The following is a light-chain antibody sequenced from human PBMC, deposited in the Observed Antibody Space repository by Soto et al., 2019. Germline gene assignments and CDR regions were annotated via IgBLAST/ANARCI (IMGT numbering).Light chain of an antibody. V-gene: IGKV1-5*03. CDR1: QSISRW. J-gene: IGKJ1*01. CDR3: QQYNGNSPRT. Sequence: DIQMTQSPSTLSASVGDRVTITCRASQSISRWLAWYQQKPGKAPKLLIYEASNLETGVPSRFSGSGSVTEFALTISSLQPDDFATYFCQQYNGNSPRTFGHGTKVEIK. CDR2: EAS.